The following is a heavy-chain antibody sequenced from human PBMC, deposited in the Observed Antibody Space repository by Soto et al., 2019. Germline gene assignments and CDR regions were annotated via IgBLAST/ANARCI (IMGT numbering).Heavy chain of an antibody. CDR2: IYHSGST. D-gene: IGHD6-13*01. CDR3: ARLYSSSWYVDY. J-gene: IGHJ4*02. V-gene: IGHV4-30-2*01. CDR1: GGSISSGGYS. Sequence: SETLSLTCAVSGGSISSGGYSWSWIRQPPGKGLEWIGYIYHSGSTYYNPSLKSRVTISVDRSKNQFSLKLSSVTAADTAVYYCARLYSSSWYVDYWGQGTLVTVS.